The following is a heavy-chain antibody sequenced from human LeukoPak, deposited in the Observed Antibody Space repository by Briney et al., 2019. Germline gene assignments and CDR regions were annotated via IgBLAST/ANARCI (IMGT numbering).Heavy chain of an antibody. V-gene: IGHV7-4-1*01. CDR2: INTNTGNP. CDR1: GYSFTGSA. J-gene: IGHJ4*02. Sequence: GASVKVSCKASGYSFTGSAMNWVRQAPGQGLEWMGWINTNTGNPTYAQGFTGRFVFSLDTSVSTAYIQIGSLKTEDTAVYFCARSQTYGDHPPFDYWGQGTLVTVSS. D-gene: IGHD4-17*01. CDR3: ARSQTYGDHPPFDY.